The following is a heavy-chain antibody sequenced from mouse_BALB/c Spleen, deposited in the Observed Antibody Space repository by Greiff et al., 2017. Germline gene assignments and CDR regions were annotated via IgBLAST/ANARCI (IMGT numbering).Heavy chain of an antibody. V-gene: IGHV14-3*02. Sequence: EVQLQESGAELVKPGASVKLSCTASGFNIKDTYMHWVKQRPEQGLEWIGRIDPANGNTKYDPKFQGKATITADTSSNTAYLQLSSLTSEDTAVYYCADGSYYAMDYWGQGTSVTVSS. J-gene: IGHJ4*01. CDR1: GFNIKDTY. CDR2: IDPANGNT. CDR3: ADGSYYAMDY. D-gene: IGHD1-1*02.